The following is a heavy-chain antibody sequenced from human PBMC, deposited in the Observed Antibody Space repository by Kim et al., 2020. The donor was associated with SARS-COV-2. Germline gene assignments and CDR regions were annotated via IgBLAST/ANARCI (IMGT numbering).Heavy chain of an antibody. V-gene: IGHV3-74*01. CDR2: SGGSST. D-gene: IGHD6-19*01. CDR3: AVAGTF. J-gene: IGHJ4*02. Sequence: SGGSSTSYATSVKGRFTISRDNAKNTLYLQMNSLRAEDTAVYYCAVAGTFWGQGTLVTVSS.